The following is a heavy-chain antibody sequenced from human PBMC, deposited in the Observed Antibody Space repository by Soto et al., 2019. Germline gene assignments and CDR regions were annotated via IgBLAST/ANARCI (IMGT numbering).Heavy chain of an antibody. CDR3: ARGFSGYDYEGCYLDY. J-gene: IGHJ4*02. Sequence: SETLSLTCTVSGGSISSGDYYWSWIRQPPGKGLEWIGYIYYSGSTYYNPSLKSRVTISVDTSKNQFSLKLSSVTAADTAVYYCARGFSGYDYEGCYLDYWGQGTLVTVSS. V-gene: IGHV4-30-4*01. CDR1: GGSISSGDYY. D-gene: IGHD5-12*01. CDR2: IYYSGST.